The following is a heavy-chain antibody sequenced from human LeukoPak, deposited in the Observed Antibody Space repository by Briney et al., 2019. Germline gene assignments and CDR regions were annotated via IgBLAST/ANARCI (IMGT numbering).Heavy chain of an antibody. Sequence: PGGSLRLSCAASGFTFSSYSMNWVRQAPGKGLEWVSTVSSSGDSTYYADSVKGRFTISRDTPKNTLYLQMNSLRAEDTAVYYCAKLTSGWVVASFDYWGQGALVTVSS. V-gene: IGHV3-23*01. CDR3: AKLTSGWVVASFDY. CDR2: VSSSGDST. D-gene: IGHD5-12*01. CDR1: GFTFSSYS. J-gene: IGHJ4*02.